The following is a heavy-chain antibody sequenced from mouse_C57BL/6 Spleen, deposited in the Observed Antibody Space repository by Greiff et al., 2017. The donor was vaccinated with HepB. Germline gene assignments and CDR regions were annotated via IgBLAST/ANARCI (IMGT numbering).Heavy chain of an antibody. CDR1: GFTFTDYY. J-gene: IGHJ3*01. Sequence: EVQGVESGGGLVQPGGSLSLSCAASGFTFTDYYMSWVRQPPGKALEWLGFIRNKANGYTTEYSASVKGRFTISRDNSQSILYLQMNALRAEDSATYYCARSHYYGSSSLAYWGQGTLVTVSA. V-gene: IGHV7-3*01. CDR3: ARSHYYGSSSLAY. CDR2: IRNKANGYTT. D-gene: IGHD1-1*01.